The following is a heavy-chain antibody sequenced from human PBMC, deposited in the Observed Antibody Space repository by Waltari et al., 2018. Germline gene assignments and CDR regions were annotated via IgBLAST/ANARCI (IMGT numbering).Heavy chain of an antibody. V-gene: IGHV4-4*07. CDR2: IHTSGST. Sequence: QVQLQESGTGLVKPSETLSLTCTVSGGSISSYYSSWIRQHAGQGMEWMGLIHTSGSTNSNPSLRSRVTMSVDPSKNHFSLKLSSVTAADTAVYYCARDGLYSSSSGYYYYYYMDVWGKGTTVTVSS. J-gene: IGHJ6*03. CDR3: ARDGLYSSSSGYYYYYYMDV. D-gene: IGHD6-6*01. CDR1: GGSISSYY.